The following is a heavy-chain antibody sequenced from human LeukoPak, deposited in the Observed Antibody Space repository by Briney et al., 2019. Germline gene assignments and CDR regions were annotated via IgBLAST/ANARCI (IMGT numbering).Heavy chain of an antibody. CDR1: GFTFSRYW. J-gene: IGHJ4*02. CDR2: IKEDGREK. V-gene: IGHV3-7*01. D-gene: IGHD4-17*01. Sequence: QPGGSLRLSCVGSGFTFSRYWMSWVRQAPGKGLEWVANIKEDGREKYYVDSVKGRFTISRDNAKNSLYLQMNSLRAEDTAVYYCASRLEYGDQVEGTSLDYWGQGTLVTVSS. CDR3: ASRLEYGDQVEGTSLDY.